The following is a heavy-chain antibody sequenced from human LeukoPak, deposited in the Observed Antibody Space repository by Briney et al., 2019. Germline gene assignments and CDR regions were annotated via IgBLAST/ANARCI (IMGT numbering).Heavy chain of an antibody. CDR1: GLSLNSYA. Sequence: GGSLRLSCTASGLSLNSYAISWVRQVPGKGLEWVSASSSSDDGKWYADSVRGRFTISRDTSRNTVYLQMNSLRVEDAGVYYCAKAPVTSCRGAFCYPFDYWGHGTLVTVSS. D-gene: IGHD2-21*01. J-gene: IGHJ4*01. V-gene: IGHV3-23*01. CDR2: SSSSDDGK. CDR3: AKAPVTSCRGAFCYPFDY.